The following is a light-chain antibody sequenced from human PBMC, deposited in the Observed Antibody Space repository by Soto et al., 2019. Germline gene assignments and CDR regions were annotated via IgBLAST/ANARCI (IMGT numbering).Light chain of an antibody. CDR2: DAS. V-gene: IGKV1-33*01. J-gene: IGKJ4*01. CDR1: HDISNY. CDR3: QQYDNLPLT. Sequence: DIQMTQSPSSLSASVGDRVTITCQASHDISNYLNWYQHKPGKAPKLLIYDASNLETGVPSRFSGSGSETDFTFTISSLQPEDIATYYCQQYDNLPLTFGGGTKVEIK.